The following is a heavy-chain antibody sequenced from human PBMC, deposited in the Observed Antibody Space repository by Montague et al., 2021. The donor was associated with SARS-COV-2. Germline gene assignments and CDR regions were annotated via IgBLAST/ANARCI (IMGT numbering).Heavy chain of an antibody. Sequence: PGTVSLTCTASGGSIDNYFWSWIRQPPGKGLEWIGYIYNSGSTDYNPSLKSRVTMSGDTSNNQFSLKLSSVTAADTAMYYCALSLRYFDWADAFDVWGQGTMVIVSS. D-gene: IGHD3-9*01. CDR1: GGSIDNYF. J-gene: IGHJ3*01. CDR2: IYNSGST. CDR3: ALSLRYFDWADAFDV. V-gene: IGHV4-59*13.